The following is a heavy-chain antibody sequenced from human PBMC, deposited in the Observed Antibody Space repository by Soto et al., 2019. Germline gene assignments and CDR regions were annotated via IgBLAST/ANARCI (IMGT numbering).Heavy chain of an antibody. J-gene: IGHJ6*02. CDR2: INVGNGNT. Sequence: QVQLVQSGAEEKKPGASVKVSCKASGYTFTNYAMHWVRQAPGQRPEWMGWINVGNGNTKYSQKFQGRVTITRDTSASTADRDLSSLRSEDTAVYYCAGRGDGMDVWGQGNTVTVYS. CDR1: GYTFTNYA. D-gene: IGHD3-10*01. CDR3: AGRGDGMDV. V-gene: IGHV1-3*05.